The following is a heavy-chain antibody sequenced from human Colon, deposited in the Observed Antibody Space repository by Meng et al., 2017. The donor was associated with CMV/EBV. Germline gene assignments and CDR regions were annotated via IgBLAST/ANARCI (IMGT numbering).Heavy chain of an antibody. J-gene: IGHJ4*02. D-gene: IGHD3-10*01. V-gene: IGHV3-48*03. CDR3: ARLEGYYGSGSYNY. Sequence: GESLKISCAASGFTFSNFQMYWVRQAPGKGLEWVSYITSGSGTTKNYAESVKGRFTVSRDNAQNSLFLQMNNLRAEDTAVYYCARLEGYYGSGSYNYWGQGTLVTVSS. CDR2: ITSGSGTTK. CDR1: GFTFSNFQ.